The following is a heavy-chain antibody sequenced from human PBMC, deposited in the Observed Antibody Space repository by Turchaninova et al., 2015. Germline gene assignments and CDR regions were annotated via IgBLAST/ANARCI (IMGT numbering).Heavy chain of an antibody. V-gene: IGHV1-3*01. CDR1: GYPFTSYA. D-gene: IGHD3-9*01. Sequence: QVQLVQSGAEVKKPGASVKVYCKASGYPFTSYAMPWVRQAPGQRLEGMGWINAGNGNTKYSQKFQGRVTITRDTSASTAYMELSSLRSEDTAVYYCARGVLTGYFFDYWGQGTLVTVSS. CDR2: INAGNGNT. J-gene: IGHJ4*02. CDR3: ARGVLTGYFFDY.